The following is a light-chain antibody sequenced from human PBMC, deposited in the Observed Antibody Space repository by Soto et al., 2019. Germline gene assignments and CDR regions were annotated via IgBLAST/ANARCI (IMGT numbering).Light chain of an antibody. Sequence: DIQMTQSPSTLSASVGDRVIITCRASESISNWFAWYQQTPGKAPKLLIYDASSLEGGVPSRFSGRGSGTEFTLTISSLQPDDFATYYCQQYNSFPYTFGQGTRLEIK. CDR3: QQYNSFPYT. J-gene: IGKJ5*01. CDR2: DAS. V-gene: IGKV1-5*01. CDR1: ESISNW.